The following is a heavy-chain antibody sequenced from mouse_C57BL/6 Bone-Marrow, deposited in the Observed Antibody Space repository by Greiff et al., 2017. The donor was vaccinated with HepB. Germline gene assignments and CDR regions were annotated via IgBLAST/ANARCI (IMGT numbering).Heavy chain of an antibody. V-gene: IGHV5-4*03. CDR2: ISDGGSYT. J-gene: IGHJ2*01. Sequence: EVKVEESGGGLVKPGGSLKLSCAASGFTFSSYAMSWVRQTPEKRLEWVATISDGGSYTYYPDNVKGRFTISRDNAKNNLYLQMSHLKSEDTAMYYCARGGASKGVDYWGQGTTLTVSS. D-gene: IGHD2-10*02. CDR1: GFTFSSYA. CDR3: ARGGASKGVDY.